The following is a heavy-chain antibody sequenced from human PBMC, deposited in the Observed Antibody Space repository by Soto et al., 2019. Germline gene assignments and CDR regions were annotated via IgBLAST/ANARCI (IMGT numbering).Heavy chain of an antibody. D-gene: IGHD2-8*02. V-gene: IGHV5-51*01. CDR3: AGGYCTATICDPWFDP. Sequence: PGESLKISCQGSGYAFSSYWIAWVRQMPGKGLEWMGIIYPGDSDTRYSPSFQGQVTISVDKSITTAYLQWSSLKASDTAMYYYAGGYCTATICDPWFDPWGQGTLVTVSS. CDR2: IYPGDSDT. CDR1: GYAFSSYW. J-gene: IGHJ5*02.